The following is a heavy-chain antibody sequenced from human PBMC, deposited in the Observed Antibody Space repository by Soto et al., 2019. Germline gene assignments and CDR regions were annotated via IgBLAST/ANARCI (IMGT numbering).Heavy chain of an antibody. J-gene: IGHJ5*02. D-gene: IGHD3-10*01. CDR2: IIPMYGPA. V-gene: IGHV1-69*01. CDR1: GGTFSSFA. Sequence: QVPLVQSGAEVTKPGSSVTVSCQASGGTFSSFAIHWVRPAPGQGLEWMGGIIPMYGPAKYAQRFQGRVTITAAESTTTVYMELTSLTAQDTAVYYCARVTSMVRGVIDNWFDPWGHGTLVTVSS. CDR3: ARVTSMVRGVIDNWFDP.